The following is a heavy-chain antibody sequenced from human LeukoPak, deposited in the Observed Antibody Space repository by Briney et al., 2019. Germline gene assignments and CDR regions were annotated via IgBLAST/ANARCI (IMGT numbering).Heavy chain of an antibody. Sequence: PSETLSLTCAVYGGSFSGYYWSWIRQPPGKGLEWIGEINHSGSTNYNPSLKSRVTISVDTSKNQFSLKLSSVTAADTAVYYCARHIRDGYNPNPLDYWGQGTLVTVSS. D-gene: IGHD5-24*01. V-gene: IGHV4-34*01. CDR3: ARHIRDGYNPNPLDY. J-gene: IGHJ4*02. CDR1: GGSFSGYY. CDR2: INHSGST.